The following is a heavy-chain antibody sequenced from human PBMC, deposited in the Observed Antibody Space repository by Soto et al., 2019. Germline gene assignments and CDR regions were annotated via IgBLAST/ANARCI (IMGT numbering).Heavy chain of an antibody. J-gene: IGHJ6*02. CDR2: IIPIFGTA. CDR1: GGTFSSYA. D-gene: IGHD2-2*01. CDR3: GEVPAARPYGMDV. V-gene: IGHV1-69*12. Sequence: QVQLVQSGAEVKKPGSSVKVSCKASGGTFSSYAISWVRQAPGQGLEWMGGIIPIFGTANYEQKFQGRVTITADESTSKAYMELCSLRSEDTAVYYCGEVPAARPYGMDVGGQGTTVTFSS.